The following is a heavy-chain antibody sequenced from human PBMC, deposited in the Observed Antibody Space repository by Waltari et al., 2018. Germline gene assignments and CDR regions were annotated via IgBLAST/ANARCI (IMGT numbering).Heavy chain of an antibody. CDR3: ARKGVYSYGFDY. D-gene: IGHD5-18*01. V-gene: IGHV4-31*01. J-gene: IGHJ4*02. CDR2: IYYSGST. CDR1: GGSIRSGGYY. Sequence: QVQLQESGPGLVKPSQTLSLTYTVSGGSIRSGGYYWSWIRQHPGKGLEWIGYIYYSGSTYYNPSLKSLVTISVDTSKNQFSLKLSSVTAADTAVYYCARKGVYSYGFDYWGQGTLVTVSS.